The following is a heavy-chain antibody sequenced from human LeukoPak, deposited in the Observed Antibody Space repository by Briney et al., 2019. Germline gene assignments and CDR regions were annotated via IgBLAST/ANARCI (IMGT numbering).Heavy chain of an antibody. CDR1: GFTFSDFY. V-gene: IGHV3-11*04. J-gene: IGHJ3*02. CDR2: ISSSGNTK. CDR3: ARAHYSAFDI. Sequence: PGGSLRLSCAASGFTFSDFYMSWIRQAPGKGLEWVSYISSSGNTKYYADSVKGRFTMSRDNAKNSLYLQMNSLRVEDTAVYYCARAHYSAFDIWGQGTMVTVSS. D-gene: IGHD3-10*01.